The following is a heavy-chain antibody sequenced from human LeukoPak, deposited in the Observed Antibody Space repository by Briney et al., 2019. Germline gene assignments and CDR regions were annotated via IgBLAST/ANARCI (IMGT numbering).Heavy chain of an antibody. D-gene: IGHD3-22*01. CDR3: ARHVVAVGFDY. J-gene: IGHJ4*02. CDR2: ITSSSYI. Sequence: GGSLRLSCAASGFTFSTYTMNWVRQAPGKGLEWVSSITSSSYIYYADSVKGRFPISRDNAKNSLYLQMNSLRAEDTAVYYCARHVVAVGFDYWGQGTLVTVSS. CDR1: GFTFSTYT. V-gene: IGHV3-21*01.